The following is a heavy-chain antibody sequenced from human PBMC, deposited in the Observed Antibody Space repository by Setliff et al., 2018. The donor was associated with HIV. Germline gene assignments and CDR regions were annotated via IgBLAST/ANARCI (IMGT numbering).Heavy chain of an antibody. CDR3: ARSSMAGFDY. J-gene: IGHJ4*02. CDR1: GGSFSTYY. CDR2: ISHSGSA. Sequence: PSETLSLTCAVYGGSFSTYYWSWIRQPPGKGLEYIGKISHSGSATYNASLKTRVTMSVDRSKNQFSLKLTSLTAADTAVYYCARSSMAGFDYWGQGKLVTVSS. V-gene: IGHV4-34*10. D-gene: IGHD6-19*01.